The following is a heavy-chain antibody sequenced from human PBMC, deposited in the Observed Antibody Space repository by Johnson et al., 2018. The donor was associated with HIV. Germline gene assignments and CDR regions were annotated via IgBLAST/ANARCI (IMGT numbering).Heavy chain of an antibody. J-gene: IGHJ3*02. CDR1: GFTVSSNY. Sequence: MQLVESGGGLVQPGGSLRLSCAASGFTVSSNYMSWVRQAPGKGLEWVSVISSGGRTYYADSVKGRFTISRDNSKNTLYLQMNSLRAEDTAVYYCARDLVSLEDAFDIWGQGTMVTVSS. CDR2: ISSGGRT. D-gene: IGHD3-16*02. V-gene: IGHV3-66*01. CDR3: ARDLVSLEDAFDI.